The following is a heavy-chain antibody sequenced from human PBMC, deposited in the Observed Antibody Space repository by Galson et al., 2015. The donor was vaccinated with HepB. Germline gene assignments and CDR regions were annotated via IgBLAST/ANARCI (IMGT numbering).Heavy chain of an antibody. CDR1: GFTFSSYE. D-gene: IGHD6-13*01. Sequence: SLRLSCAASGFTFSSYEMNWVRQAPGKGLEWVSYISSSGSTIYYADSVKGRFTISRDNAKNSLYLQMNSLRAEDTAVYYCASLIAAAGTRFDYWGQGTLVTVSS. V-gene: IGHV3-48*03. J-gene: IGHJ4*02. CDR2: ISSSGSTI. CDR3: ASLIAAAGTRFDY.